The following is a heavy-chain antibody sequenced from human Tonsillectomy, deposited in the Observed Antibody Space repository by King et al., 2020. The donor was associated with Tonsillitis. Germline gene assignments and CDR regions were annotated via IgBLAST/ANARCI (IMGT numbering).Heavy chain of an antibody. CDR3: ARDDFVWGSYRPDAVDV. D-gene: IGHD3-16*02. CDR2: ISTRSTYI. V-gene: IGHV3-21*01. J-gene: IGHJ3*01. CDR1: GFNFSNYS. Sequence: VQLVESGGGLVKPGGSLRLSCAASGFNFSNYSLNWVRQAPGKGLEWVSTISTRSTYIYYTDSVKGRFTISRDDAKNSLFLQMNSLGAEDTAVYYCARDDFVWGSYRPDAVDVWGQGTMVTVSS.